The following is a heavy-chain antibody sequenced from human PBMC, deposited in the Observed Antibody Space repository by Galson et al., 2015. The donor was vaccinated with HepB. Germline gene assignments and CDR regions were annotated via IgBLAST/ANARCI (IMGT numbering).Heavy chain of an antibody. CDR2: VYHSGST. CDR1: GGSISSDGYS. Sequence: LSLTCAVSGGSISSDGYSWSWIRQPPGKGLEWIGYVYHSGSTYYNPSLKSRVTISVDRSKNHFSLNLTSVTAADTAVYYCAREGNYYDAKGVGFDPWGQGTLVTVSS. J-gene: IGHJ5*02. D-gene: IGHD3-22*01. V-gene: IGHV4-30-2*01. CDR3: AREGNYYDAKGVGFDP.